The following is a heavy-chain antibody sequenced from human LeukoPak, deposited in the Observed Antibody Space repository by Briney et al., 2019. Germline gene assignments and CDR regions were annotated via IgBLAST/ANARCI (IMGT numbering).Heavy chain of an antibody. CDR3: AKDIGWGPQGMDV. CDR1: GFTFSSYG. V-gene: IGHV3-23*01. CDR2: ISGSGGST. Sequence: GGSLRLSCAASGFTFSSYGMSWVRQAPGKGLEWVSTISGSGGSTYYADSVKGRFTISRDNSKNTLYLQMNSLRAEDTAVYYCAKDIGWGPQGMDVWGKGTTVTISS. J-gene: IGHJ6*04. D-gene: IGHD1-26*01.